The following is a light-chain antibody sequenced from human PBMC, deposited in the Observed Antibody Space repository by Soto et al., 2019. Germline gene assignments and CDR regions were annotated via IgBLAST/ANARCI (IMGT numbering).Light chain of an antibody. Sequence: DIQMTQTPSSLSASVGDRVTITCRASRSISSYLNWYQHKPGKAPKLLIYAASTLQTGVPSRFSGSRSGTDFALTISSLQREDFATYYCQQTDSFPRTFGQGTKVDIK. J-gene: IGKJ1*01. CDR3: QQTDSFPRT. CDR2: AAS. CDR1: RSISSY. V-gene: IGKV1-39*01.